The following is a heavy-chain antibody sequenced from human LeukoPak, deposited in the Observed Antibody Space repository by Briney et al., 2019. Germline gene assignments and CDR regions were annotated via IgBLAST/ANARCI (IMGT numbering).Heavy chain of an antibody. D-gene: IGHD6-19*01. CDR2: IHYSGST. CDR3: ARLIPAYSGSAWYYFDF. V-gene: IGHV4-59*08. Sequence: SETLSLTCTVSGGSISSYYWSWIRQPPGKGLEWIGYIHYSGSTIYSPSLKSRVTISLDTANNQFSLILSSVTAADTAVYYCARLIPAYSGSAWYYFDFWGQGTLVTVSS. J-gene: IGHJ4*02. CDR1: GGSISSYY.